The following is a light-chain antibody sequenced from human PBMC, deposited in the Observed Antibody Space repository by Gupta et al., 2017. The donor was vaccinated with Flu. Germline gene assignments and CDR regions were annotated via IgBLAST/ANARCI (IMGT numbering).Light chain of an antibody. V-gene: IGKV1-5*03. CDR3: QQYSSYSGYS. Sequence: APKLLIYQASILESGVPSRFSGSGSGTEFTLTISCLQPDDFAAYYCQQYSSYSGYSFGQGTKLEIK. CDR2: QAS. J-gene: IGKJ2*03.